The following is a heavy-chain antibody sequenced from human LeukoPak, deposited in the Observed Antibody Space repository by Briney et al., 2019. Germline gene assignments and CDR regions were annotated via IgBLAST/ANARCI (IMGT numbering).Heavy chain of an antibody. D-gene: IGHD1-1*01. J-gene: IGHJ3*02. CDR2: IYGDGSFT. CDR1: GFTFSNYW. Sequence: PGGSLRLSCTASGFTFSNYWMHWVRQAPGKGLVWVALIYGDGSFTRYADSVKGRFTISRDNAKNTVYLQMNSLRAEDTAVYYCARVSCNDAFDIWGQGTMVTVSS. V-gene: IGHV3-74*01. CDR3: ARVSCNDAFDI.